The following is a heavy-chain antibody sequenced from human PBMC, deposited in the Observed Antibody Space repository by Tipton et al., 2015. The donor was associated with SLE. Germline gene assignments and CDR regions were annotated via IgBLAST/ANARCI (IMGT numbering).Heavy chain of an antibody. J-gene: IGHJ4*02. Sequence: GLVKPSQTLSLTCAISGDSVSSNSAAWSWIRQPPGKGLEWIGYIYYSGSTNYNPSLKSRVTISVDTSKNQFSLKLSSVTAADTAVYYCARGRGVPAASWGQGTLVTVSS. CDR2: IYYSGST. CDR3: ARGRGVPAAS. V-gene: IGHV4-59*12. CDR1: GDSVSSNSAA. D-gene: IGHD2-2*01.